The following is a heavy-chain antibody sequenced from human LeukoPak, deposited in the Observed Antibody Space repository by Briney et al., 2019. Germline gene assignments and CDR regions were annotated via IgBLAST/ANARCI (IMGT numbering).Heavy chain of an antibody. D-gene: IGHD2-15*01. V-gene: IGHV3-33*01. Sequence: GGSLRLSCAASGFTFSSYGMHWVRQAPGKGLEWVAVIWYDGSNKYCADSVKGRFTISRDNSKNTLYLQMNSLRAEDTAVYYCARDPQYCSGGSCYFSWFDPWGQGTLVTVSS. J-gene: IGHJ5*02. CDR2: IWYDGSNK. CDR3: ARDPQYCSGGSCYFSWFDP. CDR1: GFTFSSYG.